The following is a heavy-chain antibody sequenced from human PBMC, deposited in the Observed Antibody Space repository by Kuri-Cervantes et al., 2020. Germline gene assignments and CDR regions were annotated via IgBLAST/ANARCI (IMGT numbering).Heavy chain of an antibody. V-gene: IGHV4-30-4*08. Sequence: SCTVSGDSISGGDYYWTWIRQHPGKGLEWIGFIYYSGSTYYNPSLKSRITISVDTSKNQFSLKLSSVTAADTAVYYCARVGVYSSGGTFDYWGQGTLVTVSS. CDR3: ARVGVYSSGGTFDY. J-gene: IGHJ4*02. CDR1: GDSISGGDYY. D-gene: IGHD6-19*01. CDR2: IYYSGST.